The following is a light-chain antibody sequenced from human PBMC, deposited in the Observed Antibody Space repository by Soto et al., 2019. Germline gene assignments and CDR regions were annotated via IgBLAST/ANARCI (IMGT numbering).Light chain of an antibody. CDR3: GGWDDSLSGPV. J-gene: IGLJ2*01. CDR1: SSNIGSNY. V-gene: IGLV1-47*01. Sequence: QSVLTQPPSASGTPGQGVNISYSGSSSNIGSNYVYWYRQFPGTAPKLLIQRNNQRPSGVPARFSGSKSGTSASLAISGLRSEDEADYYCGGWDDSLSGPVFGGGTK. CDR2: RNN.